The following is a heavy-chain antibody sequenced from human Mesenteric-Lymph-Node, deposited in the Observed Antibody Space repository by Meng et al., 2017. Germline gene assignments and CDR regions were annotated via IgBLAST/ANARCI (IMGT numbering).Heavy chain of an antibody. CDR1: GSTFSSYA. Sequence: GESLKFSCAASGSTFSSYAMSWVRPAPRKRLEWVSAISGSGGSTYYADSVKGRLTISSDNSKDSLCLQMNSLRVEDTAVYYCANDMPVLRYFDGFEGGFDYWGQGTLVTVSS. V-gene: IGHV3-23*01. D-gene: IGHD3-9*01. CDR2: ISGSGGST. CDR3: ANDMPVLRYFDGFEGGFDY. J-gene: IGHJ4*02.